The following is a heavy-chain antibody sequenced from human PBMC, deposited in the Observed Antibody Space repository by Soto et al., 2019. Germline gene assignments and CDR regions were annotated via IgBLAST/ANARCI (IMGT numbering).Heavy chain of an antibody. Sequence: EVQLLESGGGLVQPGGSLRLSCAASGFSFSTNSMSWVRQAPGKGLEWVSTITGGGHSTYYADSVKGRLTISRDNSKNTLHLRMDSLRAEDTAIYYCAKGYCGRTTCCIFDYWGQGTLVTVSS. J-gene: IGHJ4*02. CDR3: AKGYCGRTTCCIFDY. V-gene: IGHV3-23*01. CDR1: GFSFSTNS. D-gene: IGHD2-2*01. CDR2: ITGGGHST.